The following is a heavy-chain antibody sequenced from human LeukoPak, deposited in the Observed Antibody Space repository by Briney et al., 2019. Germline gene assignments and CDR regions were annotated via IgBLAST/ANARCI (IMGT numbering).Heavy chain of an antibody. CDR1: GYTFTSYG. J-gene: IGHJ6*02. CDR2: ISTKNVNI. CDR3: AAYSSSWPAGV. V-gene: IGHV1-18*01. Sequence: ASVKVSCKASGYTFTSYGISWVRQAPGQGLEWMGWISTKNVNINYAQMFQGRVTMTTDTSASTAYMEVRSLRSDDTAVYYCAAYSSSWPAGVWGQGTTVIVSS. D-gene: IGHD6-13*01.